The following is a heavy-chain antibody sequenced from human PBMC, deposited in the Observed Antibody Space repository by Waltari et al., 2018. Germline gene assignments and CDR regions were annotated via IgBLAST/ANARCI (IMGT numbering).Heavy chain of an antibody. D-gene: IGHD3-22*01. CDR1: GGTFSSYA. J-gene: IGHJ4*02. Sequence: QVQLVQSGAEVKKPGSSVKVSCKASGGTFSSYAISWVRQAPGQGLEWMGGIIPIFGTANYAQKFQGRVTITADESTSTAYMELSSLRSEDTAVYYCARGIPRLYYYDSSGYYYDYWGQGTLVTVSS. CDR3: ARGIPRLYYYDSSGYYYDY. V-gene: IGHV1-69*13. CDR2: IIPIFGTA.